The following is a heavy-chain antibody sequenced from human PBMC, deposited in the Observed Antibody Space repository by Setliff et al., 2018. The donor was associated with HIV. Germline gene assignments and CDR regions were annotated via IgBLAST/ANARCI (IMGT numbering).Heavy chain of an antibody. J-gene: IGHJ4*02. D-gene: IGHD6-19*01. CDR2: VSYSGST. Sequence: LSLTCTVSGGSIGSFYWSWIRQPPGKTLEWIGYVSYSGSTKYKPSLKSRVTISVDTSKNQFSLKLSSVTAADTAVYYCARDSGWYFVDYWGQGTLVTVSS. CDR1: GGSIGSFY. V-gene: IGHV4-59*12. CDR3: ARDSGWYFVDY.